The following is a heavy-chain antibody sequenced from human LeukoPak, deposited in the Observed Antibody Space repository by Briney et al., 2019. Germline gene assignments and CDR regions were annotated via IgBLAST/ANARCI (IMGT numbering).Heavy chain of an antibody. Sequence: GASVKVSCKASGYTFTGYYMHWVRQAPGQGLEWMGWINPNSGGTNYAQKFQGRVTMTRDTSISTAYMELSRLRSDDTAVYYCARVSPIVATWFDPWGQGTLVTVSS. J-gene: IGHJ5*02. CDR1: GYTFTGYY. CDR2: INPNSGGT. D-gene: IGHD5-12*01. V-gene: IGHV1-2*02. CDR3: ARVSPIVATWFDP.